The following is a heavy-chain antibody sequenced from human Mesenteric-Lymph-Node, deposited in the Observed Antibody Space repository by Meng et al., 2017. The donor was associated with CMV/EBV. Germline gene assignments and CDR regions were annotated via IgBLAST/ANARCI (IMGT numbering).Heavy chain of an antibody. CDR2: TYSGGST. Sequence: GESLKISCAASGFDVSGTYMSWVRQAPGKGLEWVSVTYSGGSTFYADSVKGRFTISRDNFKNTLYLEMNNVRAEDTALYYCARDAPFTYYDSRTQDVWGQGTLVTVSS. CDR1: GFDVSGTY. J-gene: IGHJ3*01. CDR3: ARDAPFTYYDSRTQDV. D-gene: IGHD3-22*01. V-gene: IGHV3-66*02.